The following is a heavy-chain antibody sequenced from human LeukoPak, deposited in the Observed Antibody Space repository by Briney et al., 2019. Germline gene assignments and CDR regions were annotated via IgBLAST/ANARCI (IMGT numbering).Heavy chain of an antibody. V-gene: IGHV4-59*01. J-gene: IGHJ4*02. CDR3: ARGARSYDS. CDR2: ISYSGGT. CDR1: GGSISSYY. Sequence: PETLSLTCTVSGGSISSYYWSWIRQPPGKGLEWIGYISYSGGTNYNPSLKSRVTISVDTSKNQFSLEVRSVTAADTATYYCARGARSYDSCGQGILVTVSS.